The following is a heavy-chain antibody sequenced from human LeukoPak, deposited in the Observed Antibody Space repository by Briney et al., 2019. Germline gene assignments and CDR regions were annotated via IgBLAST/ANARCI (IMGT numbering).Heavy chain of an antibody. Sequence: QSGGSLRLSCAASGFTFDDYAMHWVRQAPGKGLEWVSGISWNSGSIGYADSVKGRFTISRDNAKNSLYLQMNSLRAEDTALYYCAKDRSSGWYRDNWFDPWGKGTLVTVSS. CDR3: AKDRSSGWYRDNWFDP. V-gene: IGHV3-9*01. CDR2: ISWNSGSI. CDR1: GFTFDDYA. J-gene: IGHJ5*02. D-gene: IGHD6-19*01.